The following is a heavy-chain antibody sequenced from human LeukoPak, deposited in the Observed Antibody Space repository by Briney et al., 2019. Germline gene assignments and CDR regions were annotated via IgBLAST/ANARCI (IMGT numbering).Heavy chain of an antibody. CDR1: GGSISSGGYS. V-gene: IGHV4-30-2*01. CDR3: ARGPAFDI. J-gene: IGHJ3*02. CDR2: IYHSGST. Sequence: SLTCAVSGGSISSGGYSWSWIRQPPGKGLEWIGYIYHSGSTYYNPSLKSRVTISVDRSKNQFSLKLSSVTAADTAVYYCARGPAFDIWGQGTMVTVSS.